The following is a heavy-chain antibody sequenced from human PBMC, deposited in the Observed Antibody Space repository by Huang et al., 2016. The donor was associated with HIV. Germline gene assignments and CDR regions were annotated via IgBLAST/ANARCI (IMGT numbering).Heavy chain of an antibody. CDR3: AKTGPDGGAEVLQSALDI. CDR2: FDPEGGET. CDR1: GCTVSELS. Sequence: QVQLVESGAELKKPGASVRVSCKVAGCTVSELSLHWVRQAPEKGLEWMGGFDPEGGETIYAHGLHGRVTDTEDTTTDTAHRELGSRRQEGRGGIYGAKTGPDGGAEVLQSALDIWGQGTKVTVSS. D-gene: IGHD1-26*01. V-gene: IGHV1-24*01. J-gene: IGHJ3*02.